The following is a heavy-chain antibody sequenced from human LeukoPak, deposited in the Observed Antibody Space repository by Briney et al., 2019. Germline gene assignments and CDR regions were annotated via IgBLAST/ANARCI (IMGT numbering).Heavy chain of an antibody. D-gene: IGHD6-19*01. Sequence: GGSLRLSCVASGFTFSSYWMTWVRQAPGKGLEWVASIKQDGSEKYYVDSVKGRFTISRDNAKNSLCLQMNSLRAEDTTVYYCARARDSSGWYVRLYFDYWGQGTLVTVSS. V-gene: IGHV3-7*01. CDR2: IKQDGSEK. CDR3: ARARDSSGWYVRLYFDY. CDR1: GFTFSSYW. J-gene: IGHJ4*02.